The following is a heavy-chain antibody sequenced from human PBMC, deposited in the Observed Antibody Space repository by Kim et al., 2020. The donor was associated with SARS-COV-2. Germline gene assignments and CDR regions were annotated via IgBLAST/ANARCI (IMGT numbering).Heavy chain of an antibody. CDR1: GGSINTNKYY. V-gene: IGHV4-39*01. J-gene: IGHJ3*01. D-gene: IGHD3-22*01. CDR2: IYYTGST. CDR3: ARLNYYDSTGYRGDAFDL. Sequence: SETLSLTCTVSGGSINTNKYYWGWIRQPPGKGLEWVASIYYTGSTYYNPSLKSRVTISVDTSKNQFSLKLSSVTAADTAIYYCARLNYYDSTGYRGDAFDLWGQGTMVTVSS.